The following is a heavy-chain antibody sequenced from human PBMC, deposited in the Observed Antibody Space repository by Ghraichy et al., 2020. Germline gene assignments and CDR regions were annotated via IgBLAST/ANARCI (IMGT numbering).Heavy chain of an antibody. CDR3: AKPAVAGPLYYYMDV. CDR2: ISASGGST. Sequence: GGSLRLSCAASGFTFSSYAMSWVRQAPGKGLEWVSGISASGGSTYYADSVKGRFTISRDSSKNTLYLQMNSLRAEDTAVYHCAKPAVAGPLYYYMDVWDKGTTVTVSS. D-gene: IGHD6-19*01. V-gene: IGHV3-23*01. J-gene: IGHJ6*03. CDR1: GFTFSSYA.